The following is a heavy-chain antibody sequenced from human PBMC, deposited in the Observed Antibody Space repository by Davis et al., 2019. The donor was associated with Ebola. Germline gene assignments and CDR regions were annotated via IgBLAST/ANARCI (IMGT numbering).Heavy chain of an antibody. J-gene: IGHJ3*02. CDR1: GYTFTSYA. V-gene: IGHV1-3*01. Sequence: ASVKVSCKASGYTFTSYAMHWVRQAPGQRLEWMGWINAGNGNTKYSQKFQGRVTITRDTSASTAYMELSSLRSEDTAVYYCARGIAARPGAFDIWGQGTMVTVSS. D-gene: IGHD6-6*01. CDR2: INAGNGNT. CDR3: ARGIAARPGAFDI.